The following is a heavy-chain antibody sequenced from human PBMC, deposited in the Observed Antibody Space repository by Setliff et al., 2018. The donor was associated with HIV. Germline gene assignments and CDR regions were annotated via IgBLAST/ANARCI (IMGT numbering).Heavy chain of an antibody. V-gene: IGHV4-34*01. J-gene: IGHJ4*02. CDR2: INHSGST. CDR3: ARAPITIFGVLIMPGSYDY. Sequence: SETLSLTCAVYGGSFSDYYWSWIRQPPGKGLEWIGEINHSGSTNYNPSLKSRVTISVDTSKNQSSLKLSSVTAAGTAVYYCARAPITIFGVLIMPGSYDYWGQGTLVTVSS. CDR1: GGSFSDYY. D-gene: IGHD3-3*01.